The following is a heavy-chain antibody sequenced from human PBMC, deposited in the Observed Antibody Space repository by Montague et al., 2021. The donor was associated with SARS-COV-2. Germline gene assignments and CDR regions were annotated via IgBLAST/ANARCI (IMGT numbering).Heavy chain of an antibody. V-gene: IGHV3-9*01. D-gene: IGHD1-1*01. CDR3: AKGTTTGYFYGMDV. Sequence: SRRLSWSASGFTFDDYAMHWVRQVPGKGLEWVSGISWNSGRIGYVDSVRGRFTIPRDNAKNSLYLQMNSLRAEDTALYFCAKGTTTGYFYGMDVWGQGTTVTVSS. CDR1: GFTFDDYA. CDR2: ISWNSGRI. J-gene: IGHJ6*02.